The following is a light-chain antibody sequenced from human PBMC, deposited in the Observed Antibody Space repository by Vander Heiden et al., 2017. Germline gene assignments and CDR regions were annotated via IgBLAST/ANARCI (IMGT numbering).Light chain of an antibody. J-gene: IGKJ4*01. CDR3: QQDNSTPLT. CDR1: QSVLYSSNNRNY. CDR2: WAS. Sequence: IVMTQPPDSLAVFLGERAPIHCKSSQSVLYSSNNRNYLAWYQQKPGQPPKLLIYWASTRESGVPDRFSGSGSGTDFTLTISSLHAEDVAVYYCQQDNSTPLTFGGGTKVEIK. V-gene: IGKV4-1*01.